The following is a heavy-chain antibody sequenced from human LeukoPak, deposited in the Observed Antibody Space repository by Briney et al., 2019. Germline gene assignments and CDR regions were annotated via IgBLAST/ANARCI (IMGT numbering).Heavy chain of an antibody. D-gene: IGHD6-19*01. Sequence: PGGSLRLSCEASGFTFNNYAMSWVRQAPGKGLEWVSGISGGGDGTYYADSVKGRFTISRDNSKNTLYLQMNSLRAEDTAVYFCAKEIAVLGTPEFDHWGQGTLVTVSS. CDR1: GFTFNNYA. J-gene: IGHJ4*02. CDR2: ISGGGDGT. CDR3: AKEIAVLGTPEFDH. V-gene: IGHV3-23*01.